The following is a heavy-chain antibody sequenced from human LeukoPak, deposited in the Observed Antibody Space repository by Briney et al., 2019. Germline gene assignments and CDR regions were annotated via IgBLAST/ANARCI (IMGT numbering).Heavy chain of an antibody. CDR3: ARHGSVFGWYWPELDP. CDR2: IYYNGST. D-gene: IGHD6-19*01. CDR1: GASMINYY. Sequence: SETLSLTCTVSGASMINYYWTWIRQPPGKGLEWIGYIYYNGSTNYNPSLKNRITISVGTSKNQFSLKLSSVTAADTAVYFCARHGSVFGWYWPELDPWGQGTLVTVSS. V-gene: IGHV4-59*08. J-gene: IGHJ5*02.